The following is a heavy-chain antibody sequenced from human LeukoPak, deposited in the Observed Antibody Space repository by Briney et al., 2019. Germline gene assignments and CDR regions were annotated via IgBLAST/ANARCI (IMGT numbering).Heavy chain of an antibody. CDR1: GFTFNKYA. Sequence: GGSLRLSCAASGFTFNKYAMSWVRQSPGKGLEWGSAIGRSGANSYYATSVKGRFSVSRDNTKNTFHLQMNSLRAEDTAIYYCAKLQTAVVPAATLGFDSWGQGTLVTVSS. J-gene: IGHJ4*02. CDR3: AKLQTAVVPAATLGFDS. V-gene: IGHV3-23*01. D-gene: IGHD2-2*01. CDR2: IGRSGANS.